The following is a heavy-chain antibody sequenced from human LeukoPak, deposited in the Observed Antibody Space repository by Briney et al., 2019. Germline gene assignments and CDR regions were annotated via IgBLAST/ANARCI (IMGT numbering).Heavy chain of an antibody. Sequence: SETLSLTCAVYGGSFSGYYWTWIRQPPGKGLEWIGEINHRGNSKYKPSLESRVTKSVDTSKSQFSLKLDSVTAADTAVYYCGLSTTTVTTRTIDHWGQGTLVTVSS. CDR1: GGSFSGYY. J-gene: IGHJ5*02. V-gene: IGHV4-34*01. D-gene: IGHD4-17*01. CDR2: INHRGNS. CDR3: GLSTTTVTTRTIDH.